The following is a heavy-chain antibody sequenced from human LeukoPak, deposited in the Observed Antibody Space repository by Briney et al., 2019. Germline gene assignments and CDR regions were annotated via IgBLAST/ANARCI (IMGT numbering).Heavy chain of an antibody. CDR3: AKVGLSYCGGDCYVDY. D-gene: IGHD2-21*02. V-gene: IGHV3-23*01. CDR1: GFTFSSYA. J-gene: IGHJ4*02. Sequence: GGSLRLSCAASGFTFSSYAMSWVRQAPGKGLEGVSVISGSGGSTYYADSVKGRFTISRDNSKNTLFLQMNSLRAEDTAVFYCAKVGLSYCGGDCYVDYWGQGTLVTVSS. CDR2: ISGSGGST.